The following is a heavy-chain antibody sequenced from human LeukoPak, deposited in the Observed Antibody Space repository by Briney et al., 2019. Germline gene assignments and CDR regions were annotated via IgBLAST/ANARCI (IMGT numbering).Heavy chain of an antibody. CDR2: IKRDGSEK. Sequence: PGGSLRLSCAASGFTFSDHWMSCVRQAPGKGLEWVANIKRDGSEKYHVDSVKGRFTISRDNTKNSLYLQMNSLRAEDTAVYYCARESTTGWYYFDYWGQGILVTVSS. V-gene: IGHV3-7*01. D-gene: IGHD6-19*01. J-gene: IGHJ4*02. CDR1: GFTFSDHW. CDR3: ARESTTGWYYFDY.